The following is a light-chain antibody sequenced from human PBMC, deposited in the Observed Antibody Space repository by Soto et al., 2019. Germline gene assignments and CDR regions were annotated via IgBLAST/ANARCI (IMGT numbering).Light chain of an antibody. CDR2: GTS. V-gene: IGKV1-9*01. CDR1: QGISSY. CDR3: QQVNSYPLT. Sequence: DIQLTQSPSFLSASVGDRVTITCRASQGISSYLAWYQQKPGKAPKLLIYGTSTLQSGVPSRFSGSGSGTEFTRTISTLQPEDFATYYCQQVNSYPLTFGGGTKVAIE. J-gene: IGKJ4*01.